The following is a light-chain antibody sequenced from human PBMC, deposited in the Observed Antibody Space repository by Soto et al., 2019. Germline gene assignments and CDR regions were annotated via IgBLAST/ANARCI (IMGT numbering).Light chain of an antibody. CDR3: SSYAGGNIVL. CDR1: SSDVGGYNY. CDR2: EVS. Sequence: QFALTQPPSASGSPGQSVTISCTGTSSDVGGYNYVSWYQQHPGKAPKFMIYEVSKRPSGVPDRFSGSKSGNTASLTVSGLQAEDEADYYCSSYAGGNIVLFGGGTKLTVL. V-gene: IGLV2-8*01. J-gene: IGLJ2*01.